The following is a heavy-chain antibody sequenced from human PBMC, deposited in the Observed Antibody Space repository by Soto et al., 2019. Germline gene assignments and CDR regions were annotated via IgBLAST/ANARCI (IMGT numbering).Heavy chain of an antibody. J-gene: IGHJ6*02. Sequence: SQTLSVTCAVYGGSFSGYYWSWIRQPPGKGLEWIGEINHSGSTNYNPSLKSRVTISVDTSKNQFSLKLSSVTAADTAVYYCARGGGIWYNWNYNYGMDVWGQGTTVTVSS. CDR3: ARGGGIWYNWNYNYGMDV. D-gene: IGHD1-20*01. V-gene: IGHV4-34*01. CDR2: INHSGST. CDR1: GGSFSGYY.